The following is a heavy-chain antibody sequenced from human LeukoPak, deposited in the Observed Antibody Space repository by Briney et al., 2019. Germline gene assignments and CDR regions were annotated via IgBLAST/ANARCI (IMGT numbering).Heavy chain of an antibody. Sequence: SETLSLTCTVSGGSISSGSYYWSWIRQPAGKGLEWIGRIYTRGSTNYNPSLKSRVTKSVDTSKNQFSLKLSSVTAADTAVYYCAREVPYTLEVDYWGQGTLVTVSS. CDR2: IYTRGST. J-gene: IGHJ4*02. CDR1: GGSISSGSYY. CDR3: AREVPYTLEVDY. V-gene: IGHV4-61*02. D-gene: IGHD5-18*01.